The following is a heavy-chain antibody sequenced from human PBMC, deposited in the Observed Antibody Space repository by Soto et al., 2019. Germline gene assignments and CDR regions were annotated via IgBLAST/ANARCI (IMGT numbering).Heavy chain of an antibody. CDR2: ISAYNGNT. D-gene: IGHD2-21*02. J-gene: IGHJ4*02. CDR1: GYTFTSYG. CDR3: AREDSVVVTAIGLDY. Sequence: ASVKVSCKASGYTFTSYGISWVRQAPGQGLEWMGWISAYNGNTNYAQKLQGRVTMTTDTSTSTAYMELRSLRSDDTAVYYCAREDSVVVTAIGLDYWGQGTLVTVSS. V-gene: IGHV1-18*01.